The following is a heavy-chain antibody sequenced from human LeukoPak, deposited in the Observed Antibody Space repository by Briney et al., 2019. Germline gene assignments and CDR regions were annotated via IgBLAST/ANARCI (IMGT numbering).Heavy chain of an antibody. J-gene: IGHJ4*02. Sequence: SETLSLTCAVFGGSISSSNLWSWVRQPPGKGLEWIGEVSHRGDTNYNPSLRSRVTISIDKSKNQFSLRLTSVTAADTAVYYCTRGGLTFGGNWGQGILVAVSS. CDR1: GGSISSSNL. CDR2: VSHRGDT. V-gene: IGHV4/OR15-8*02. D-gene: IGHD3-10*01. CDR3: TRGGLTFGGN.